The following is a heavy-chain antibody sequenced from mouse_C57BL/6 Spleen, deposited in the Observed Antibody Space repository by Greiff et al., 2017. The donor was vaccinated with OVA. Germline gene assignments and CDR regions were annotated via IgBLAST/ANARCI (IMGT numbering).Heavy chain of an antibody. Sequence: VQLQESGPGLVQPSQSLSITCTVSGFSLTSYGVHWVRQSPGKGLEWLGVIWSGGSTDYNAAFISRLSISKDNSKSQVFFKMNSLQADDTAIYYCARNRAYYYGSSYGYFDVWGTGTTVTVSS. CDR1: GFSLTSYG. J-gene: IGHJ1*03. CDR3: ARNRAYYYGSSYGYFDV. CDR2: IWSGGST. D-gene: IGHD1-1*01. V-gene: IGHV2-2*01.